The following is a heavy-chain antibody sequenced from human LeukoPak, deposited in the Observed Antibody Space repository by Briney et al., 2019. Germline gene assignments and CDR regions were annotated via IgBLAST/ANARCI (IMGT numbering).Heavy chain of an antibody. CDR2: INPNSGGT. V-gene: IGHV1-2*02. CDR3: AREYSGSYHRAFDI. D-gene: IGHD1-26*01. CDR1: GYTFTGYY. Sequence: ASVKVSCTASGYTFTGYYMHWVRQAPGQGLEWMGWINPNSGGTNYAQKFQGRVTMTRDTSISTAYMELSRLRSDDTAVYYCAREYSGSYHRAFDIWGQGTIVSVSS. J-gene: IGHJ3*02.